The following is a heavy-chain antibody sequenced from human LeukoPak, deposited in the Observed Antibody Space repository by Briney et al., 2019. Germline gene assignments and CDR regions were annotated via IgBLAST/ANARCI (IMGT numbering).Heavy chain of an antibody. CDR2: ISYDGSIK. Sequence: PGGSLRLSCAASGVSFSSYGMHWVRQAPGKGVEWVAVISYDGSIKHYADSVKGRFTISRDNSKNTLYLQMNSLGGEDTAVYYCAKDCSGGSCIDNWGQGTLVTVSS. CDR3: AKDCSGGSCIDN. D-gene: IGHD2-15*01. V-gene: IGHV3-30*18. CDR1: GVSFSSYG. J-gene: IGHJ4*02.